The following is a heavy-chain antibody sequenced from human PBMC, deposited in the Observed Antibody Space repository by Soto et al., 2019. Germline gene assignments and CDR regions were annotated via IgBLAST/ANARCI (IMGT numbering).Heavy chain of an antibody. D-gene: IGHD4-17*01. V-gene: IGHV1-2*02. CDR1: GYTFTSYY. J-gene: IGHJ6*02. CDR3: ARLTTRGNYYYGMDV. Sequence: ASVKVSCKASGYTFTSYYMHWVRQAPGQGLEWMGWINPNSGGTNYAQKFQGRVTMTRDTSISTAYMELSRLRSDDTAVYYCARLTTRGNYYYGMDVWGQGTTVTVSS. CDR2: INPNSGGT.